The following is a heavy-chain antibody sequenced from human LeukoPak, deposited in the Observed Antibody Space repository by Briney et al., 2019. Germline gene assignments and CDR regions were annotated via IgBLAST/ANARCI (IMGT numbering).Heavy chain of an antibody. CDR2: IYHSGST. V-gene: IGHV4-38-2*02. D-gene: IGHD3-9*01. CDR3: ARDLRYYDILTGYYTVLDV. Sequence: NPSETLSLTCTVSGYSISSGYYWGWIRQPPGKGLEWIGSIYHSGSTYYNPSLKSRVTISVDKSKNQFSLKLSSVTAADTAVYYCARDLRYYDILTGYYTVLDVWGKGTTVTISS. CDR1: GYSISSGYY. J-gene: IGHJ6*04.